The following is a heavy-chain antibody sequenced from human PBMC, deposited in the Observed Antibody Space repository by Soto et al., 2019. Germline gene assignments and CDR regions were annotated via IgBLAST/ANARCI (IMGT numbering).Heavy chain of an antibody. CDR1: GFTFSDYY. J-gene: IGHJ6*02. CDR3: AIAGYCCGGSCFFYYYGMDV. Sequence: GGSLRLSCAASGFTFSDYYMSWIRQAPGKGLEWVSYISSRGSTIYYADSVKGRFTISRVNAKNSLYLQRNSLRAEDLAVYYSAIAGYCCGGSCFFYYYGMDVWGHGTMVTVSS. V-gene: IGHV3-11*01. CDR2: ISSRGSTI. D-gene: IGHD2-15*01.